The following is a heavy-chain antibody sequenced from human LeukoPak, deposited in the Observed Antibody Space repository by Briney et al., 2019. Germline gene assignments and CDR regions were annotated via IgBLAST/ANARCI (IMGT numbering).Heavy chain of an antibody. CDR3: AREYSSGWYPSWRHNYFDY. Sequence: GASVKVSCKASGYTFTGYYMHWVRQAPGQGLEWMGWINPNSGGTNYAQKFQGRVTMTRDTSISTAYMELSRLRSDDTAVYYCAREYSSGWYPSWRHNYFDYWGQGTLVTVSS. D-gene: IGHD6-19*01. J-gene: IGHJ4*02. CDR1: GYTFTGYY. CDR2: INPNSGGT. V-gene: IGHV1-2*02.